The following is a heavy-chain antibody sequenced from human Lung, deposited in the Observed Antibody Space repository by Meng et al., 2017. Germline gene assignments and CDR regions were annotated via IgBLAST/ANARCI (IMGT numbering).Heavy chain of an antibody. Sequence: ELVEAGGDLVGPGGSLRLSFAASGFTFSNAWMSWVRQAPGKGLEWVGRIKSKTDGETADYAAPVKGRFTISRDDSQNTLYLQMNSLKTEDTAVYYCQWLSTHPPDQWGQGTLVTVSS. D-gene: IGHD3-22*01. J-gene: IGHJ4*01. CDR2: IKSKTDGETA. CDR3: QWLSTHPPDQ. V-gene: IGHV3-15*01. CDR1: GFTFSNAW.